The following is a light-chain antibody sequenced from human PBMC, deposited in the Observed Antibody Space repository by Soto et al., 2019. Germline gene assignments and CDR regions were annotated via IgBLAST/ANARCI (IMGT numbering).Light chain of an antibody. J-gene: IGLJ1*01. CDR1: TSNIGSVYD. Sequence: QSVLTQPPSVSGAPGQRVTISCTGSTSNIGSVYDVHWYQQFPGTAPKLLIYGNNNRPSGVPDRFSGSKSGTSASLAITGLQAEDEADYYCQTYDRSLRGYVFGTGTKVTVL. CDR3: QTYDRSLRGYV. CDR2: GNN. V-gene: IGLV1-40*01.